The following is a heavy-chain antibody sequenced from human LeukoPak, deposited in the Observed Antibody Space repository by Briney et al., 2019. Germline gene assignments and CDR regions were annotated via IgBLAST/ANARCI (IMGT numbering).Heavy chain of an antibody. CDR2: TIPIFGTA. CDR1: GGTFSSYA. V-gene: IGHV1-69*13. D-gene: IGHD1-1*01. J-gene: IGHJ4*02. CDR3: ARDLVRWNDAGTPFDY. Sequence: SVKVSCKASGGTFSSYAISWVRQAPGQGLEWMGGTIPIFGTANYAQKFQGRVTITADESTSTAYMELSSLRSEDTAVYYCARDLVRWNDAGTPFDYWGQGTLATVSS.